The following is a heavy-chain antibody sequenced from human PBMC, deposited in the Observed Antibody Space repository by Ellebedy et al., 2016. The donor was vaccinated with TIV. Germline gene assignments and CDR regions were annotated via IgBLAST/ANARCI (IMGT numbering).Heavy chain of an antibody. CDR3: AREYSGVPAAIWGYAFDI. CDR2: IRSSTNSI. J-gene: IGHJ3*02. CDR1: GFTFSTYS. D-gene: IGHD2-2*01. V-gene: IGHV3-48*01. Sequence: GESLKISXAASGFTFSTYSMNWVRQAPGKGLEWVAFIRSSTNSISYADSVKGRFTISRDDAENSLYLQMNSLRAEDTAIYYCAREYSGVPAAIWGYAFDIWGQGTMVTVSS.